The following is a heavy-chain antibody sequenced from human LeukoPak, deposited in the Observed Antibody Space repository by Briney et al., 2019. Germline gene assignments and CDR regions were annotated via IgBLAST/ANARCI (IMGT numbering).Heavy chain of an antibody. J-gene: IGHJ4*02. D-gene: IGHD1-26*01. Sequence: SETLSLTCTVSGGSISSFYWSWLRQPPRKGLEWIGCIYHNYNPSLRSRVTISVDTSKNHFSLRLSSVTAADTAVYYCARGVGAPTQFDYWGLGTRVTVSS. V-gene: IGHV4-59*01. CDR1: GGSISSFY. CDR3: ARGVGAPTQFDY. CDR2: IYH.